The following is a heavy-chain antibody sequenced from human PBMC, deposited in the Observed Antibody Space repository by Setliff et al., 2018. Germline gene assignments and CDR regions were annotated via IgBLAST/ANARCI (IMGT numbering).Heavy chain of an antibody. Sequence: ASVKVSCKASGYRFSTYGIIWVRQAPGQGPEWMGWISAYSGETNYAQIFQGRVTMTTDTPTSTAYMELRSLTSDDTAVYYCARGQTLRHFDWPTAFDYWGLGTLVTVSS. D-gene: IGHD3-9*01. J-gene: IGHJ4*02. V-gene: IGHV1-18*01. CDR1: GYRFSTYG. CDR3: ARGQTLRHFDWPTAFDY. CDR2: ISAYSGET.